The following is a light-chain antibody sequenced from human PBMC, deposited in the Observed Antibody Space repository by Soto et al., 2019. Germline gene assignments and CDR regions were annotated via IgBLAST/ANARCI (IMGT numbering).Light chain of an antibody. V-gene: IGKV3-15*01. CDR3: QQYNNWPRT. Sequence: EIVMTQSPATLSVSPGERATLSCRASQSVSSNLAWYQQKPGQAPRLLIYGASTRATGIPARSSGSGSGTEFTLTISSLKSEDFAVYYCQQYNNWPRTFGQGTKVDIK. J-gene: IGKJ1*01. CDR1: QSVSSN. CDR2: GAS.